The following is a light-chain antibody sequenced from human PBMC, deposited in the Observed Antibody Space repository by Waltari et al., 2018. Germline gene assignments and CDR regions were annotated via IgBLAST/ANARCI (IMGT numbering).Light chain of an antibody. CDR1: SSDVGAYNF. V-gene: IGLV2-11*01. J-gene: IGLJ1*01. CDR3: CSYAGSYTYV. Sequence: QSALTQPRSVSGSPGQSVTISCTGTSSDVGAYNFVYWYQQHPGKAPKVMIYDVNNRPSGVPDRFSGSKSGNTASLTISGLQAEDEADYYCCSYAGSYTYVFGTGTKVTVL. CDR2: DVN.